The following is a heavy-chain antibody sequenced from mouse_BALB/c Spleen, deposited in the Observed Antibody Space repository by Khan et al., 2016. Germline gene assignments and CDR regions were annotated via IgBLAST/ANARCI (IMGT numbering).Heavy chain of an antibody. CDR1: GFNIKDYY. D-gene: IGHD2-12*01. CDR2: IDPENGHT. Sequence: VQLKESGAELVRPGALVKLSCKASGFNIKDYYLHWVKQRPEQGLEWVGWIDPENGHTIYDPKFQGKASMTADTSSNTAYLQLSSLPSEDPAFYSCAGEISYHTSRGFAYWGQGPLVTVSA. V-gene: IGHV14-1*02. CDR3: AGEISYHTSRGFAY. J-gene: IGHJ3*01.